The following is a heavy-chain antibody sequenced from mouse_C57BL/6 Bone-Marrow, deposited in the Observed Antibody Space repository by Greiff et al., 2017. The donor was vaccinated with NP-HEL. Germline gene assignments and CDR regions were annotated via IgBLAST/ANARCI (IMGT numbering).Heavy chain of an antibody. CDR2: ISSGSSTI. Sequence: EVQGVESGGGLVKPGGSLKLSCAASGFTFSDYGMHWVRQAPEKGLEWVAYISSGSSTIYYADTVKGRFTISRDNAKNTLFLQMTSLRSEDTAMYYCARRVCAWFAYWGQGTLVTVSA. D-gene: IGHD6-1*01. CDR3: ARRVCAWFAY. V-gene: IGHV5-17*01. J-gene: IGHJ3*01. CDR1: GFTFSDYG.